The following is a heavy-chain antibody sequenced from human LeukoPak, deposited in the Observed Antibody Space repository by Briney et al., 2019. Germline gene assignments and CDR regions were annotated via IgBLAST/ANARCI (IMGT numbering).Heavy chain of an antibody. J-gene: IGHJ6*03. D-gene: IGHD3-16*01. V-gene: IGHV1-18*01. Sequence: WASVKVSCKASGYTLRSYGITWVRQAPGQGLEWMGWISAYNGNTKYPQKLQGRVTMTTDTSTSTAYMELRSLRSEDTAVYYCARWGVPIYYYYMDVWGKGTTVTVSS. CDR3: ARWGVPIYYYYMDV. CDR2: ISAYNGNT. CDR1: GYTLRSYG.